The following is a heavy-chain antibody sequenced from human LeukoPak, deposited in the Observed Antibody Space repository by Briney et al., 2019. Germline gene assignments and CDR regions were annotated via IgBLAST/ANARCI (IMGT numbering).Heavy chain of an antibody. CDR1: GYSVSNNGAS. Sequence: SQTLSLTCAISGYSVSNNGASWNWIRQSPSRGLEWLGRTYYRTRWYFDYAVSVRSRATINPDTSKNQFSLQLDSVTPEDTAVYYCARGGAGWYVSVFDPWGQGTLVTVSS. CDR2: TYYRTRWYF. J-gene: IGHJ5*02. V-gene: IGHV6-1*01. D-gene: IGHD6-19*01. CDR3: ARGGAGWYVSVFDP.